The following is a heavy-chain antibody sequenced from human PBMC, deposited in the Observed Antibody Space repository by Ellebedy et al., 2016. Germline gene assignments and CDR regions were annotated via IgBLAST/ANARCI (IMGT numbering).Heavy chain of an antibody. CDR2: IDHSGST. Sequence: SETLSLXXAVYGGSFSGYYWSWIRQTPGKGLEWIGEIDHSGSTKYNPSLKSRLTMSVDTSKNQFSLKLSSVTAADTAVYYCARGAKEKTYYYGSGSPFGFYMDVWGKGTTVTVSS. D-gene: IGHD3-10*01. CDR1: GGSFSGYY. V-gene: IGHV4-34*01. J-gene: IGHJ6*03. CDR3: ARGAKEKTYYYGSGSPFGFYMDV.